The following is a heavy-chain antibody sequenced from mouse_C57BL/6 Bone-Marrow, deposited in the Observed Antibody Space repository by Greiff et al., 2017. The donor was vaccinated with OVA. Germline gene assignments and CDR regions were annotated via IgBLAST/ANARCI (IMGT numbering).Heavy chain of an antibody. D-gene: IGHD1-1*01. CDR1: GYSFTSGYY. J-gene: IGHJ2*01. CDR3: AREAYYYGSSYFYYFDY. Sequence: EVKLMESGPGLVKPSQSLSLTCSVTGYSFTSGYYWYWIRQLPGNKLEWMGYFSYDGSNNYNPSLKNRISITRDTSKNQFFLKLNSGTTKDTAAYYCAREAYYYGSSYFYYFDYWGQGTTLTVSS. V-gene: IGHV3-6*01. CDR2: FSYDGSN.